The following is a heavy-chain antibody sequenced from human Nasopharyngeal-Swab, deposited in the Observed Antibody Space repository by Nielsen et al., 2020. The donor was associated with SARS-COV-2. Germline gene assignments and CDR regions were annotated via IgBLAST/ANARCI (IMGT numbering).Heavy chain of an antibody. CDR2: IKSKTDGGTT. CDR3: TTDLGSSGFDY. D-gene: IGHD7-27*01. J-gene: IGHJ4*02. Sequence: VRQAPGKGLEWVGRIKSKTDGGTTDYAAPVKGRFTISRDDSKNTLYLQMNSLKTEDTAAYYCTTDLGSSGFDYWGQGTLVTVSS. V-gene: IGHV3-15*07.